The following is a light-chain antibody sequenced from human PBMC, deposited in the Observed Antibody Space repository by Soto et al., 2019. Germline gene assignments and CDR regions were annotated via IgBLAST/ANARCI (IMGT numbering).Light chain of an antibody. CDR3: AVWDARLSGYV. CDR2: GNS. Sequence: QSVLTQPPSVSGAPGQRVTISCTGSSSNIGAGYDVHWYQQLPGTAPKLLIYGNSQRPSGVPERFSGSKSGTSASLAISGLRSEDEAEYYCAVWDARLSGYVFGSGTKVTVL. CDR1: SSNIGAGYD. V-gene: IGLV1-40*01. J-gene: IGLJ1*01.